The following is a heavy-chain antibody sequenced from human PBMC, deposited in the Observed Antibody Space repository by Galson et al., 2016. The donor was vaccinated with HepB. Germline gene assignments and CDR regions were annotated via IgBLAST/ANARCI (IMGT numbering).Heavy chain of an antibody. CDR2: ISSAAYIGTP. CDR1: GFTFGEYA. J-gene: IGHJ4*02. Sequence: SLRLSCATSGFTFGEYAMSWFRLAPGKGLEWVSVISSAAYIGTPDYSASVQGTFIISSDDSKGVAYPLMDSLKTEDTAVYYCTRDRGNSSVHRGDYWGQGTLVTVSS. D-gene: IGHD3-10*01. V-gene: IGHV3-49*03. CDR3: TRDRGNSSVHRGDY.